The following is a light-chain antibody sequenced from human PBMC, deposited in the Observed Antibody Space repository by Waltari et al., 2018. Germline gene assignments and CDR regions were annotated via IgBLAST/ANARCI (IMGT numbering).Light chain of an antibody. V-gene: IGKV1-9*01. CDR2: AAY. CDR3: QQLDTYPRT. J-gene: IGKJ1*01. Sequence: IQLTQSPSTLSASVGDRVTITCRARQGISNFLAWYQQKPGKAPEVLIFAAYTLRTGVPSRFSGRGSGTDFTLTISSLQPEDFATYFCQQLDTYPRTFGQGTKVEIK. CDR1: QGISNF.